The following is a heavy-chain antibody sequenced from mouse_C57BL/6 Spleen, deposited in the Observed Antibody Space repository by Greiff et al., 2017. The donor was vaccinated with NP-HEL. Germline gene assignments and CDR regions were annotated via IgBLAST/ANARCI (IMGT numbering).Heavy chain of an antibody. D-gene: IGHD1-1*01. CDR3: ARRGPYGSSYWYFDV. J-gene: IGHJ1*03. CDR2: IDPSDSYT. V-gene: IGHV1-50*01. Sequence: QVQLQQPGAELVKPGASVKLSCKASGYTFTSYWMQWVKQRPGQGLEWIGEIDPSDSYTNYNQKFKGKATLTVVTSSSTAYMQLSSLTSEDSAVYYCARRGPYGSSYWYFDVWGTGTTVTVSS. CDR1: GYTFTSYW.